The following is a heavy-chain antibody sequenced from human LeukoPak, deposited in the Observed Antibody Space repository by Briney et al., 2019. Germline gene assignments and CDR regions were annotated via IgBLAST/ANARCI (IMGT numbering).Heavy chain of an antibody. V-gene: IGHV3-23*01. Sequence: GGSLRLSCVASGLTFSNYGISWVRQAPGKGLEWVSAISSTGGTTYYADSVKGHFTISRDNSKNTVYLQMNSLSAEDTAVYYCAKDLVVVTADPFDYWGQGTLVTVSS. CDR1: GLTFSNYG. D-gene: IGHD2-21*02. J-gene: IGHJ4*02. CDR3: AKDLVVVTADPFDY. CDR2: ISSTGGTT.